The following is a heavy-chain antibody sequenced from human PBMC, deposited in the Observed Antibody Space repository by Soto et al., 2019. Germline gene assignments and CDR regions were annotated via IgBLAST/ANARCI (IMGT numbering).Heavy chain of an antibody. CDR1: GGSISSSNW. CDR3: ARGSCSGGSCYLFDY. D-gene: IGHD2-15*01. V-gene: IGHV4-4*02. Sequence: SETLSLTCAVSGGSISSSNWWSWVRKPPGKGLEWIGEIYHSGSTNYNPSLKSRVTISVDKSKNQFSLKLSSVTAADTAVYYCARGSCSGGSCYLFDYWGQGTLVTVSS. CDR2: IYHSGST. J-gene: IGHJ4*02.